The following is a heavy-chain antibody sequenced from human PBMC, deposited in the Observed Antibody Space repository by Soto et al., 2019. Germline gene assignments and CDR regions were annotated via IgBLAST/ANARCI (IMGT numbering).Heavy chain of an antibody. CDR3: TRPRRDGYNYGFDY. CDR2: INPGSGSP. CDR1: GYSFTSYY. V-gene: IGHV1-46*01. Sequence: ASVKVSCKASGYSFTSYYMHWVRQAPGQGLEWMGIINPGSGSPSYAQKFQGRVTMTRDTSTSTVYMELSSLRSEDTAVYYCTRPRRDGYNYGFDYWGQGXLVTVYS. J-gene: IGHJ4*02. D-gene: IGHD5-12*01.